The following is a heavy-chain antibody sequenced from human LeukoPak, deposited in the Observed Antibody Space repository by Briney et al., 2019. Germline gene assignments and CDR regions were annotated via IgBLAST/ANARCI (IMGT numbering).Heavy chain of an antibody. CDR2: VSGSGDST. Sequence: PGGSLRLSCAASGFTFSSYSMNWVRQAPGKGLEWVSAVSGSGDSTYYADSVKGRFTISRDNSKNTLFLQMNSLRAEDTAVYYCAKDQSYDSSGYYWGQGTLVTVSS. CDR1: GFTFSSYS. V-gene: IGHV3-23*01. CDR3: AKDQSYDSSGYY. J-gene: IGHJ4*02. D-gene: IGHD3-22*01.